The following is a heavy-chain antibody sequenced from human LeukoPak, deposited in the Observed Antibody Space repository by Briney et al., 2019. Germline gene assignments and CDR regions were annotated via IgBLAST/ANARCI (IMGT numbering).Heavy chain of an antibody. CDR2: INHSGST. J-gene: IGHJ5*02. D-gene: IGHD3-3*01. CDR1: GGSFSGYY. CDR3: ARAFMHYDFWSGYYRYNWFDP. V-gene: IGHV4-34*01. Sequence: PSETLSLTCAVYGGSFSGYYWSWLRQPPGKGLEWFGEINHSGSTNYNPSLKSRVTISVDTSKNQFSLKLSSVTAADTAVYYCARAFMHYDFWSGYYRYNWFDPWGQGTLVTVSS.